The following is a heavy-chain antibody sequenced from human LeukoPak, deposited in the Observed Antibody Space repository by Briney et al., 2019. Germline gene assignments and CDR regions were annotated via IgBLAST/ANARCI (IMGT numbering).Heavy chain of an antibody. D-gene: IGHD1-26*01. V-gene: IGHV4-59*12. CDR3: ARLSVIVGAALEYYYYYMDV. J-gene: IGHJ6*03. Sequence: SETLSLTCTVSGGSISSDYWSWIRQPPGKGLEWIGYIYYSGSTKYNPSLKSRVTISVDPSKNQVSLRLTSVTAADTAVYYCARLSVIVGAALEYYYYYMDVWGQGTTVTVSS. CDR2: IYYSGST. CDR1: GGSISSDY.